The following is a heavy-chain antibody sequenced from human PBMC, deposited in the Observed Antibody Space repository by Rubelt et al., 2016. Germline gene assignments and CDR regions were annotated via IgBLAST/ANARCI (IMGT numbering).Heavy chain of an antibody. J-gene: IGHJ5*02. V-gene: IGHV1-46*01. CDR2: IHPSGGST. CDR1: GYTFTSYY. D-gene: IGHD3-3*01. CDR3: ARSPRYDFEDNWFDP. Sequence: QVQLVQSGAEVKKPGASVKVSCKASGYTFTSYYMHWVRQAPGQGLEWMGIIHPSGGSTSYEQKFRGRVTMTRDTSTSTVYMELSSLRSEDTAVYYCARSPRYDFEDNWFDPWGQGTLVTVSS.